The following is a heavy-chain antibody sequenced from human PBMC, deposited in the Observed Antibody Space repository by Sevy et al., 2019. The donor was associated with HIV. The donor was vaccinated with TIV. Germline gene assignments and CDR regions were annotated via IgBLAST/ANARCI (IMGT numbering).Heavy chain of an antibody. CDR1: GFTFSSYA. CDR2: ISGSGGST. D-gene: IGHD2-2*01. Sequence: GGSLRLSCVASGFTFSSYAMSWVRQAPGKGLEWVSVISGSGGSTNSADSVKGRFTISRDNSKNTLYLQMNSLRAEDMAVYYCAKVPADWVVVPAGLRIYYYYYMDVWGKGTTVTVSS. CDR3: AKVPADWVVVPAGLRIYYYYYMDV. J-gene: IGHJ6*03. V-gene: IGHV3-23*01.